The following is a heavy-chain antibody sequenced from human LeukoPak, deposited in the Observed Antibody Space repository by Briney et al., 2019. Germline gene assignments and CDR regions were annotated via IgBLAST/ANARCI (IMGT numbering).Heavy chain of an antibody. J-gene: IGHJ4*02. D-gene: IGHD1-20*01. Sequence: PGGSLRLSCAASGFTFSSYAMSWVRQAPGKGLEWVSAISGSGGSTYYADSVKGRFTISRDNSKNTLYLQMNSLRAEDTAVYYCARGGYNWNYFDYWGQGTLVTVSS. CDR3: ARGGYNWNYFDY. V-gene: IGHV3-23*01. CDR2: ISGSGGST. CDR1: GFTFSSYA.